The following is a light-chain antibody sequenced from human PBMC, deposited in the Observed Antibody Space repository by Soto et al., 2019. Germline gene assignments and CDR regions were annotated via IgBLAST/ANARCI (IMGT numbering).Light chain of an antibody. CDR1: QSVSSSY. J-gene: IGKJ3*01. CDR3: QQYGSSLFS. Sequence: EIVLTQSPGTLSLSPGERATLSCRASQSVSSSYLAWYQQKPGQAPRLLIYGASSRATGIPDRFSGSGSGTDFSLTVRRLEPADIAVYYCQQYGSSLFSFGPGTKVDIK. CDR2: GAS. V-gene: IGKV3-20*01.